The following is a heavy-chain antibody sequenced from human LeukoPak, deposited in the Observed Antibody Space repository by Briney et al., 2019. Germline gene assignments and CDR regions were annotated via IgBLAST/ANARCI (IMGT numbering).Heavy chain of an antibody. Sequence: PSETLSLTCTVSGGSISSGGYYWSWIRQHPGKGLEWIGYIYYSGSTDYNPSLKSRVTVSVDTSKNQFSLKLSSVTAADTAVYYCAGRRDGYRIGGSDAFDIWGQGTMVTVSS. CDR1: GGSISSGGYY. D-gene: IGHD5-24*01. V-gene: IGHV4-61*08. CDR2: IYYSGST. J-gene: IGHJ3*02. CDR3: AGRRDGYRIGGSDAFDI.